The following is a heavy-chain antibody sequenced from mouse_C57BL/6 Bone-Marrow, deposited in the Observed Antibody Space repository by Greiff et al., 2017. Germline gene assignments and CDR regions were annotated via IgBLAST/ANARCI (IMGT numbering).Heavy chain of an antibody. CDR3: ARRIYYYGSSYDYAMDY. D-gene: IGHD1-1*01. Sequence: VQLKESGGGLVQPGGSLKLSCAASGFTFSDYYMYWVRQTPEKRLEWVAYISNGGGSTYYPDTVKGRFTISRDNAKNTLYLQMSRLKSEDTAMYYCARRIYYYGSSYDYAMDYWGQGTSVTVSS. J-gene: IGHJ4*01. CDR1: GFTFSDYY. V-gene: IGHV5-12*01. CDR2: ISNGGGST.